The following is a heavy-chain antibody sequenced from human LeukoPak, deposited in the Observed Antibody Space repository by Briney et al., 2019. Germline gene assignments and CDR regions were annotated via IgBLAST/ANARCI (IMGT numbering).Heavy chain of an antibody. CDR1: GFSFSNYA. CDR3: ARDFGLRCSGGTCYSVYYYGMDV. D-gene: IGHD2-15*01. J-gene: IGHJ6*04. Sequence: GGSLRLSCSASGFSFSNYAMYWVRQAPGKGLEWVANIKQGGSEKYYVDSVRGRFTISRDNAKNSLYLQMNSLRAEDTAVYYCARDFGLRCSGGTCYSVYYYGMDVWGKGTTVTVSS. V-gene: IGHV3-7*03. CDR2: IKQGGSEK.